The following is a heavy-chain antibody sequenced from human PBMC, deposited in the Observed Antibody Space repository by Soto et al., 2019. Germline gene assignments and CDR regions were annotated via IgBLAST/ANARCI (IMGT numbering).Heavy chain of an antibody. V-gene: IGHV3-23*01. J-gene: IGHJ6*02. CDR1: GFIFINYA. D-gene: IGHD2-15*01. CDR2: ITGGGVST. CDR3: AKAAASCSGGTCYSMYYYGMDL. Sequence: GGSLRLSCAVSGFIFINYAMTWVRQAPGKGLEWVSSITGGGVSTYYADSVKGRFTISRDNSKNTLYLQLSSLRAEDTAVYYCAKAAASCSGGTCYSMYYYGMDLWGQGTTVTVSS.